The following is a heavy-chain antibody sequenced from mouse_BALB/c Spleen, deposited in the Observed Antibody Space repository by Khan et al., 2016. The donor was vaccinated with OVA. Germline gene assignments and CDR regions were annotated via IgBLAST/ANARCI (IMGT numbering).Heavy chain of an antibody. CDR1: GDSISSGY. J-gene: IGHJ3*01. V-gene: IGHV3-8*02. Sequence: EVQLQESGPSLVQPSQTLSPTCSVTGDSISSGYRSWIRKFPGNKLEYMGYMISCGYTYYNPSLKSRISIPRHTSKNQYYLPLDSVTTEDTAAYYCARSTDRYAFAYWGQGTLVTVSA. D-gene: IGHD2-14*01. CDR3: ARSTDRYAFAY. CDR2: MISCGYT.